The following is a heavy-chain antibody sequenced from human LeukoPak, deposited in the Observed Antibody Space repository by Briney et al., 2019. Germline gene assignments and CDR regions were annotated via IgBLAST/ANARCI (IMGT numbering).Heavy chain of an antibody. D-gene: IGHD2/OR15-2a*01. V-gene: IGHV1-2*06. CDR3: AREYCDSTSCYKDLDY. CDR2: INPNTGGT. J-gene: IGHJ4*02. Sequence: GASVKVSCKASAYTFTAYYIHWVRQAPGHGLEWMGRINPNTGGTNYAQNFQGRVTTTRDTSISTAYMELSSLRSDDTAVYYCAREYCDSTSCYKDLDYWGQGTLVTVSS. CDR1: AYTFTAYY.